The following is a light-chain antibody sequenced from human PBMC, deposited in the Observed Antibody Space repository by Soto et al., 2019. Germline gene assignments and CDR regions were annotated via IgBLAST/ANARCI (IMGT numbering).Light chain of an antibody. J-gene: IGKJ4*01. CDR1: QSISNH. CDR3: KQYNNWPLT. V-gene: IGKV1-39*01. CDR2: AAS. Sequence: EIQMNQSPSSLSASVEDRVIITCRASQSISNHLNWYQQKPGKAHKLLIFAASSLQSGVPSRFSGSGSETEFTLTIRSLQSEEFAVYYCKQYNNWPLTVGGGNKVDIK.